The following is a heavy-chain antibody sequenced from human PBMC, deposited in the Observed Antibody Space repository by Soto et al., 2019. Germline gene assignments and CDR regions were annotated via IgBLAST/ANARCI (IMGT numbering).Heavy chain of an antibody. CDR1: GLTFSTYS. Sequence: GGSLRLSCVVSGLTFSTYSMNWVRQTPGKGLEWVSSISRTSSYIYYRDSVKGRFNISRDNAKNSLSLQMNGLRVEDTAVYYCVSDQKREHFETSGPNWFATWGQGTLVTVSS. D-gene: IGHD6-19*01. V-gene: IGHV3-21*06. CDR3: VSDQKREHFETSGPNWFAT. J-gene: IGHJ5*02. CDR2: ISRTSSYI.